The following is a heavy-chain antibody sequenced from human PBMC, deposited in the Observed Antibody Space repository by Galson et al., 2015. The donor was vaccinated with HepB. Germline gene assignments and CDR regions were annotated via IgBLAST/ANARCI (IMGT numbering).Heavy chain of an antibody. J-gene: IGHJ5*02. Sequence: SLRLSCAASGFTFSDYYMSWIRQAPGKGLEWVSYISSSSSYTNYADSVKGRFTISRDNAKNSLYLQMNSLRAEDTAVYYCAREGGLVGATINNWFDPWGQGTLVTVSS. CDR1: GFTFSDYY. CDR3: AREGGLVGATINNWFDP. D-gene: IGHD1-26*01. CDR2: ISSSSSYT. V-gene: IGHV3-11*05.